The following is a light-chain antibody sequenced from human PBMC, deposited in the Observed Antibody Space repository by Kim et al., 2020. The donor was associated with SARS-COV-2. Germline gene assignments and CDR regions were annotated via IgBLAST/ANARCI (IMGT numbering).Light chain of an antibody. CDR1: QSISSY. J-gene: IGKJ2*01. CDR3: QQSYSIPHT. CDR2: AAS. Sequence: DIQMTQSPSSLSASVGDRVTITCRTSQSISSYLNWYQQRPGKAPKLLVYAASSLQSGVPSRFSGGGSGTDFTLTISSLQPEDFATYFCQQSYSIPHTFGQGTKLDI. V-gene: IGKV1-39*01.